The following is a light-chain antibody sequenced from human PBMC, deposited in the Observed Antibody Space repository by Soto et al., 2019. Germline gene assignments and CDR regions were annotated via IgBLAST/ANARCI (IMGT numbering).Light chain of an antibody. Sequence: DIQMTQSPSSLSASVGDRVTITCQARQDIKHYLNWYQQKPGKAPNLLIYDTSVLETGVPSRFSGSKSGTYFTLPSSSLQAEDVATYYCQQYDNLPITFGQGTRLEIK. V-gene: IGKV1-33*01. CDR1: QDIKHY. CDR3: QQYDNLPIT. J-gene: IGKJ5*01. CDR2: DTS.